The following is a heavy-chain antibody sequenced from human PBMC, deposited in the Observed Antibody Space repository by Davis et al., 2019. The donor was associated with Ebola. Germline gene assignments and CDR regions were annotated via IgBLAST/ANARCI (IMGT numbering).Heavy chain of an antibody. V-gene: IGHV4-59*01. J-gene: IGHJ4*02. D-gene: IGHD3-22*01. CDR3: ARDKYDSSGYYYDY. CDR1: GGSISSYY. CDR2: IYYSGST. Sequence: PGGSLRLSCTVSGGSISSYYWSWIRQPPGKGLEWIGYIYYSGSTNYNPSLKSRVTISVDTSKNQFSLKLSSVTAADTAVYYCARDKYDSSGYYYDYWGQGTLVTVSS.